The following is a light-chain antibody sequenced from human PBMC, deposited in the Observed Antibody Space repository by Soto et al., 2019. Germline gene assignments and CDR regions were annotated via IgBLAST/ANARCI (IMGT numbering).Light chain of an antibody. CDR1: QSVSSY. J-gene: IGKJ1*01. CDR3: QQYNSWPGT. Sequence: EIVLTQSPATLSLSPGARAPLSCRASQSVSSYLAWYQQKPGQAPRLLIYGASTRATGIPARFSGSGSGTEFTLTISSLQSEDFAVYYCQQYNSWPGTFGQGTKVDIK. CDR2: GAS. V-gene: IGKV3-15*01.